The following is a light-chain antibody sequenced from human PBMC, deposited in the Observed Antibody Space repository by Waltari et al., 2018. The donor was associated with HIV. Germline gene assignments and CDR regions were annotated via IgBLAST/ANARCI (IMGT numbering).Light chain of an antibody. Sequence: SSELTQDPAVSVALGQTVRITCQGDSLRSYYASWYQQKPGQAPVLVIYNNNNRPSGIPDRFSGSSSGNTASLTITGAQAEDEADYYCNSRDSSGKHHWVFGGGTK. CDR3: NSRDSSGKHHWV. CDR1: SLRSYY. V-gene: IGLV3-19*01. CDR2: NNN. J-gene: IGLJ3*02.